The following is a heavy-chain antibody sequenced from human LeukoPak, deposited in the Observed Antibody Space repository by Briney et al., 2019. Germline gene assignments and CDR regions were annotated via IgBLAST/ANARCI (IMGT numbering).Heavy chain of an antibody. D-gene: IGHD3-10*01. CDR2: IKSKTDGGTT. J-gene: IGHJ6*04. Sequence: RPGGSLRLSCAASGFTVSSNYMSWVRQAPGKGLEWVGRIKSKTDGGTTDYAAPVKGRFTISRDDSKNTLYLQMNSLKTEDTAVYYCTTASPYYYGSGSYYKSPKYYYGMDVWGKGTTVTVSS. V-gene: IGHV3-15*01. CDR1: GFTVSSNY. CDR3: TTASPYYYGSGSYYKSPKYYYGMDV.